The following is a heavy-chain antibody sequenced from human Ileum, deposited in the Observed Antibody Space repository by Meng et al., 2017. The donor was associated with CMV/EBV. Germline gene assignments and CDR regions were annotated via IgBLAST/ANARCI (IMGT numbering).Heavy chain of an antibody. Sequence: VKRLQWAAARLIPSETRSLTCSLGGSFSPYTWSWIRQAPGKGLEWIGEINQYGSTNFNPSVKSRVTISRDTSKNQFSLRLNSVTAADAAVYYCVTADHHAIKYWGQGTLVTVSS. V-gene: IGHV4-34*01. D-gene: IGHD5-12*01. J-gene: IGHJ4*02. CDR2: INQYGST. CDR1: GSFSPYT. CDR3: VTADHHAIKY.